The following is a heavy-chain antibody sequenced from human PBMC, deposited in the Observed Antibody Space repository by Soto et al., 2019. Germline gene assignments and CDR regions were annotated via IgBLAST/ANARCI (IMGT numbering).Heavy chain of an antibody. D-gene: IGHD3-10*01. Sequence: QVQLVQSGAEVKKPGASVKVSCKASGYTFTSYDINWVRQATGQGLEWMGWMNHNSGNTGYAQKFQGRVTMTRNTSISTAYMELSSLRSEDTAVYYCARGHRTYGSGKFGYWGQGPLVTVSS. CDR2: MNHNSGNT. V-gene: IGHV1-8*01. CDR3: ARGHRTYGSGKFGY. CDR1: GYTFTSYD. J-gene: IGHJ4*02.